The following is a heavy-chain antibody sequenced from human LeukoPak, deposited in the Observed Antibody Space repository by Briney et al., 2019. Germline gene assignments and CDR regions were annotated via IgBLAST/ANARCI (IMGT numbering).Heavy chain of an antibody. CDR2: IYYSGST. D-gene: IGHD4-17*01. V-gene: IGHV4-59*01. J-gene: IGHJ5*02. Sequence: PSETLSLTCTVSGGSISSYYWSWIRQPPGKGLEWIGYIYYSGSTNYNPSLKSRVTISVDTSKNQFSLKLSSVTAADTAVYHCAREGLGYGDYGFDPWGQGTLVTVSS. CDR3: AREGLGYGDYGFDP. CDR1: GGSISSYY.